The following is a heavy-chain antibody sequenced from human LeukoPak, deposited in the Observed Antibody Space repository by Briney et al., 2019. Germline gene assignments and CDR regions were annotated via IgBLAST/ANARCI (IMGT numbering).Heavy chain of an antibody. CDR2: INHSGST. V-gene: IGHV4-39*07. D-gene: IGHD3-22*01. CDR3: ASPLSGYSDFDY. Sequence: PSETLSLTCTVSGGSISSGDYYWSWIRQPPGKGLEWIGEINHSGSTNYNPSLKSRVTISVDTSKNQFSLKLSSVTAADTAVYYCASPLSGYSDFDYWGQGTLVTVSS. J-gene: IGHJ4*02. CDR1: GGSISSGDYY.